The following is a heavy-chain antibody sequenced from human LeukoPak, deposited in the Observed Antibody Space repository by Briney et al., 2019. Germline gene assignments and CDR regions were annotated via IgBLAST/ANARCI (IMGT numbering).Heavy chain of an antibody. CDR2: IIPIFGTA. D-gene: IGHD6-13*01. V-gene: IGHV1-69*13. Sequence: ASVKVSCKASGGTFSSYAISWVRQAPGQGLEWMGGIIPIFGTANYAQKFQGRVTITADESTSTAYMELSSLRSEDTAVYYCARAVSWYGSNYFDYWGQGTLVTVSS. CDR3: ARAVSWYGSNYFDY. J-gene: IGHJ4*02. CDR1: GGTFSSYA.